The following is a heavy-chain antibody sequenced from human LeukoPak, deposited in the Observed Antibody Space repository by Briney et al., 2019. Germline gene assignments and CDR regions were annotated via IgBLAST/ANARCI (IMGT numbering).Heavy chain of an antibody. CDR3: ARVKITIFGVVIGDAFDI. V-gene: IGHV3-21*01. J-gene: IGHJ3*02. CDR2: ISSSSSYI. D-gene: IGHD3-3*01. CDR1: GFTFSSYA. Sequence: GGSLRLSCAASGFTFSSYAMSWVRQAPGKGLEWVSSISSSSSYIYYADSVKGRFTISRDNAKNSLYLQMNSLRAEDTAVYYCARVKITIFGVVIGDAFDIWGQGTMVTVSS.